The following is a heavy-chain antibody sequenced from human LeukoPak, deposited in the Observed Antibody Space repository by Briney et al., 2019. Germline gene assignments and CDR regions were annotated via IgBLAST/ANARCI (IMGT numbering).Heavy chain of an antibody. V-gene: IGHV3-23*01. Sequence: GGSLRLSCAASGFTFSSYGMSWVRQAPGKGLEWVSAISGSGGSTYYADSVKGRFTISRDNSKNTLYLQMNSLRAEDTAVYYCAGYSSSSPDSYYYYYMDVWGKGTAVTVSS. CDR2: ISGSGGST. CDR3: AGYSSSSPDSYYYYYMDV. D-gene: IGHD6-6*01. J-gene: IGHJ6*03. CDR1: GFTFSSYG.